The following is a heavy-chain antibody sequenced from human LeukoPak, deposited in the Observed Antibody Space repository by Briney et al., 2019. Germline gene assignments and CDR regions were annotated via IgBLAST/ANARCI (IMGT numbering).Heavy chain of an antibody. CDR1: GFTFSTYW. V-gene: IGHV3-74*03. CDR2: INGDGSTT. Sequence: GGSLRLSCAASGFTFSTYWINWVRQSPGKGLVWVALINGDGSTTTHADSVKGRFTISRDNAKNTAYLQMNSLRDEDTAVYFCARDYAGSPDYWGQGTLVTVSA. CDR3: ARDYAGSPDY. J-gene: IGHJ4*02. D-gene: IGHD3-10*01.